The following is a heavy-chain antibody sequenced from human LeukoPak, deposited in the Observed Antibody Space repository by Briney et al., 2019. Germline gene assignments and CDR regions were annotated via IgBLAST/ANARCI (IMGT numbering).Heavy chain of an antibody. V-gene: IGHV4-59*01. CDR1: GGTISSYY. Sequence: SETLSLTCTVSGGTISSYYWRWIRQPPGKGLEWIGYIYYSGSTNYNPSLKSRVTISVDTAKNQLSLKLSSVTAADTAVYFCARGGYSKFDYWGQGTLVTVSS. D-gene: IGHD5-18*01. J-gene: IGHJ4*02. CDR3: ARGGYSKFDY. CDR2: IYYSGST.